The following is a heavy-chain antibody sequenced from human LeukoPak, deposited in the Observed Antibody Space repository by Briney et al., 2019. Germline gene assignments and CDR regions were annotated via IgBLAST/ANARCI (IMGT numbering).Heavy chain of an antibody. Sequence: SVKVSCKASGFTFTSSAVQWVRQARGQGLEWIGWIVVGSGNTNYAQKFQERVTINRGMSTSTAYMELNSLTSDDTAAYYCARGRKMAAAGTESPALFDYWGQGTLVAVSS. CDR1: GFTFTSSA. CDR2: IVVGSGNT. D-gene: IGHD6-13*01. CDR3: ARGRKMAAAGTESPALFDY. J-gene: IGHJ4*02. V-gene: IGHV1-58*01.